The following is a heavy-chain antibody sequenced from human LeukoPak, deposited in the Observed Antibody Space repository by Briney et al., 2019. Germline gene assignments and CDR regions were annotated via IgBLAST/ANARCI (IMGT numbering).Heavy chain of an antibody. D-gene: IGHD2-15*01. CDR2: ISWNSGSI. CDR3: AKTVVVAATEDEYYFDY. Sequence: GGSLRLSCAASGFTFDDYAMHWVRQAPGKGLERVSGISWNSGSIGYADSVKGRFTISRDNAKNSLYLQMNSLRAEDTALYYCAKTVVVAATEDEYYFDYWGQGALVTVSS. J-gene: IGHJ4*02. V-gene: IGHV3-9*01. CDR1: GFTFDDYA.